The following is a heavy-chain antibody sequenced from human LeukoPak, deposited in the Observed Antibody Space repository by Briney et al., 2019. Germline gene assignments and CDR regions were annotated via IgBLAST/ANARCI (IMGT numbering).Heavy chain of an antibody. V-gene: IGHV4-59*12. Sequence: SETLSLTCTVSGGSISSYYWSWIRQPPGKGLEWIGYIYYSGSTYYNPSLKSRVTISVDTSKNQFSLKLSSVTAADTAVYYCAREPYCGGDCYLLGAFDIWGQGTMVTVSS. CDR1: GGSISSYY. J-gene: IGHJ3*02. CDR2: IYYSGST. CDR3: AREPYCGGDCYLLGAFDI. D-gene: IGHD2-21*01.